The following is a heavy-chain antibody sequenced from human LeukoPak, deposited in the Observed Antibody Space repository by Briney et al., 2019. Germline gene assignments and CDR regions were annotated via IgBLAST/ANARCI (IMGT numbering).Heavy chain of an antibody. CDR2: IRYDGSNK. CDR1: GFTFSSYG. D-gene: IGHD2/OR15-2a*01. J-gene: IGHJ4*02. V-gene: IGHV3-30*02. CDR3: AMQNLPDPSMDCYFDY. Sequence: GGSLRLSCAASGFTFSSYGMHWVRQAPGKGLEWVAFIRYDGSNKYYADSVKGRFTISRDNSKNTLYLQMNSLRSDDTAVYYCAMQNLPDPSMDCYFDYWGQGTLVTVSS.